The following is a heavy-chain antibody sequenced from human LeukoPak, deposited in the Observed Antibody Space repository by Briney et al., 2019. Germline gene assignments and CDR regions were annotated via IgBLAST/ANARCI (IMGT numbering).Heavy chain of an antibody. CDR2: INHSGST. D-gene: IGHD6-19*01. Sequence: SETLSLTCAVYGGSFSGYYWSWIRQPPGRGLEWIGEINHSGSTNYNPSLKSRVTISVDTSKNQFSLKLSSVTAADTAVYYCARGKFQWLVPNRIYYFDYWGQGTLVTVSS. CDR1: GGSFSGYY. CDR3: ARGKFQWLVPNRIYYFDY. J-gene: IGHJ4*02. V-gene: IGHV4-34*01.